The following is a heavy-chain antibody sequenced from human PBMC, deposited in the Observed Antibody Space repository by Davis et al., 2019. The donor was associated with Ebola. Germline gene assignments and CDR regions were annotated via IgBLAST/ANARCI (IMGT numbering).Heavy chain of an antibody. Sequence: SETLSLTCTVSGGSISSSSYYWSWIRQPPGKGLEWIGYIYYSGSTNYNPSLKSRVTISVDTSKNQFSLKLSSVTAADTAVYYCARVGYSGSPVGAFDIWGQGTMVTVSS. D-gene: IGHD1-26*01. CDR3: ARVGYSGSPVGAFDI. J-gene: IGHJ3*02. CDR1: GGSISSSSYY. V-gene: IGHV4-61*01. CDR2: IYYSGST.